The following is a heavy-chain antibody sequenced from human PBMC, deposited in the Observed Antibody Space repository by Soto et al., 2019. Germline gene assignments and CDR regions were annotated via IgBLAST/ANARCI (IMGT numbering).Heavy chain of an antibody. J-gene: IGHJ2*01. CDR3: ARDPEKVYCSSPSCPLDL. CDR1: GYTFTSYG. CDR2: ISAYNGNT. V-gene: IGHV1-18*01. D-gene: IGHD2-2*01. Sequence: ASVKVSCKASGYTFTSYGISWVRQAPGQGLEWMGWISAYNGNTNYAQKLQGRVTMTTDTSTSTAYMELRSLRSDDTAVYYCARDPEKVYCSSPSCPLDLWGRGTLVTVSS.